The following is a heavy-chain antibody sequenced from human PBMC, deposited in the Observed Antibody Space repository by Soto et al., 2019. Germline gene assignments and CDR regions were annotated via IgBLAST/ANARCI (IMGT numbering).Heavy chain of an antibody. CDR2: ISYDGSNK. CDR3: ARGDGRGSSGFYYYYGMDV. D-gene: IGHD6-25*01. Sequence: PGGSLRLSCAASGFTFSSYGMHWVRQAPGKGLEWVAVISYDGSNKYYADSVKGRFTISRDNSKNTLYLQMSSLRSEDTAVYYCARGDGRGSSGFYYYYGMDVWGHGTTVTVSS. CDR1: GFTFSSYG. V-gene: IGHV3-30*03. J-gene: IGHJ6*02.